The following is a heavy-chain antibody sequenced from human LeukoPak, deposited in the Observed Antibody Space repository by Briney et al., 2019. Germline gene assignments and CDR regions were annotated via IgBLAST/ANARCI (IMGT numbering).Heavy chain of an antibody. Sequence: SVKVSCKASGGTFSSYAISWVRQAPGQGLEWMGGIIPIFGTANYAQKFQGRVTITTDESTSTAYMELSSMRPEATAAYYCGRGLPARPDLRYLDFWGRGTLVTDCS. CDR1: GGTFSSYA. CDR3: GRGLPARPDLRYLDF. V-gene: IGHV1-69*05. J-gene: IGHJ2*01. D-gene: IGHD1-14*01. CDR2: IIPIFGTA.